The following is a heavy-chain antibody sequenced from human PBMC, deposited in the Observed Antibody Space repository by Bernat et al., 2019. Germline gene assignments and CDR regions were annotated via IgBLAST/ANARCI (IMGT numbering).Heavy chain of an antibody. CDR1: GGTFSSYT. Sequence: QVQLVQSGAEVKKPGSSVKVSCKASGGTFSSYTISWVRQAPGQGLEWMGRIIPILGIANYAQKFQSKVTITADKSTSTADMGLSSVRSEDTAVYYWASSRGDVEMATVWGRGTLVTVSS. D-gene: IGHD5-24*01. CDR2: IIPILGIA. V-gene: IGHV1-69*02. CDR3: ASSRGDVEMATV. J-gene: IGHJ4*01.